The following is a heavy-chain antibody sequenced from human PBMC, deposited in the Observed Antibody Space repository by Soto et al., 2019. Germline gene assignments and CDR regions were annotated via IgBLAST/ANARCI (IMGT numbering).Heavy chain of an antibody. V-gene: IGHV4-59*01. D-gene: IGHD5-12*01. Sequence: SETLSLTCTVSGGSISNYYWSWIRQPPGKGLEWIGYIQNTGSTSYKSSLKSRATISVDTSKNQFSLILTSVTAADTAVYYCARGSYSGYERRIDYWGQGTLVTVS. J-gene: IGHJ4*02. CDR2: IQNTGST. CDR3: ARGSYSGYERRIDY. CDR1: GGSISNYY.